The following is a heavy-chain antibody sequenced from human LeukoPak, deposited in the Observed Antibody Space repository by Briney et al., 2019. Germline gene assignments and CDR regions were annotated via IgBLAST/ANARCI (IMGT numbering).Heavy chain of an antibody. CDR1: GFTVSSNY. Sequence: PGGSLRLSCAASGFTVSSNYMSWVRQAPGKGLEWVSVIYSSDNTNYADSVKGRFTISRDNAKNSLYLQMNSLRAEDTAVYYCARDKRSHYYDSSGYYDWYFDLWGRGTLVTVSS. CDR3: ARDKRSHYYDSSGYYDWYFDL. CDR2: IYSSDNT. D-gene: IGHD3-22*01. J-gene: IGHJ2*01. V-gene: IGHV3-66*01.